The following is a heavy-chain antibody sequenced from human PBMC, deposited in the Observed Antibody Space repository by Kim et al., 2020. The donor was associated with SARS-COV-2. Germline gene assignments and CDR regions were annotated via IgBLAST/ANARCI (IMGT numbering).Heavy chain of an antibody. V-gene: IGHV3-9*01. CDR2: ISWNSGSI. Sequence: GGSLRLSCAASGFTFDDYAMHWVRQAPGKGLEWVSGISWNSGSIGYADSVKGRFTISRDNAKNSLYLQMNSLRAEDTALYYCAKDIRRSGDRGAFDIWGQGTMVTVSS. D-gene: IGHD5-12*01. CDR3: AKDIRRSGDRGAFDI. J-gene: IGHJ3*02. CDR1: GFTFDDYA.